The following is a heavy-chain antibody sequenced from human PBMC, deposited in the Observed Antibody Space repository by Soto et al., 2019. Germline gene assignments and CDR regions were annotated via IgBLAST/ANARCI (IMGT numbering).Heavy chain of an antibody. V-gene: IGHV3-30-3*01. D-gene: IGHD3-22*01. CDR3: VTDRPRIIVYDAFDV. J-gene: IGHJ3*01. CDR2: IVYDGSDK. Sequence: QVQLVESGGGVVQPGRSLSLSCAASGFTFSTYALHWVRQAPGKGLEWVAGIVYDGSDKYYADSVKGRFTISRDNSKNALYLQMSSLRPEDSAVYYCVTDRPRIIVYDAFDVWGQGPMLTVSS. CDR1: GFTFSTYA.